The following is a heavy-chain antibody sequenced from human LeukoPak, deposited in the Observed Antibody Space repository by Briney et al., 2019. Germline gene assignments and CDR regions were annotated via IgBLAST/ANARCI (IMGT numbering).Heavy chain of an antibody. V-gene: IGHV1-69*05. CDR3: ARDSSYWFDP. J-gene: IGHJ5*02. Sequence: ASVKVSCKASGGTFSSYAISWVRQAPGQGLEWMGGIIPIFGTANYAQKFHGRVTITTDESTSTAYMELSSLRSEDTAVYYCARDSSYWFDPWGQGTLVTVSS. D-gene: IGHD2-15*01. CDR2: IIPIFGTA. CDR1: GGTFSSYA.